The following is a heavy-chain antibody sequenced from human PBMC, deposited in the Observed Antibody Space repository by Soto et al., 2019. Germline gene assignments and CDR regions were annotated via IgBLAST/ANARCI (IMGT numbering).Heavy chain of an antibody. CDR2: IWNDGSNK. J-gene: IGHJ6*02. CDR1: GFIFSNYG. D-gene: IGHD2-15*01. V-gene: IGHV3-33*01. Sequence: GGSLRLSCVASGFIFSNYGMHWVRQAPGKGLEWVAAIWNDGSNKYFADSVKGRFTMSRDNSKDTLYLQMNSLRVEDTAAYYCASDEMGYCSGGSCYTPGGMDVWGQGTTVTVSS. CDR3: ASDEMGYCSGGSCYTPGGMDV.